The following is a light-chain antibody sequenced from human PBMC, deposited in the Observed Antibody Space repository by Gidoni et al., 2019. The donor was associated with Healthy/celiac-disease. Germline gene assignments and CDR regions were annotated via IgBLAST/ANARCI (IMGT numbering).Light chain of an antibody. V-gene: IGKV1-5*03. CDR1: QSISSW. CDR2: KAC. CDR3: QQYNSYPRT. J-gene: IGKJ2*01. Sequence: DIQMTQSPSTLSASVGDRVTITCRASQSISSWLAWYQKKPGQATKLLIYKACRLESGVPSKLSGGGCGTEFTLTISSLQPDDVATYYCQQYNSYPRTFGQXTKLEIK.